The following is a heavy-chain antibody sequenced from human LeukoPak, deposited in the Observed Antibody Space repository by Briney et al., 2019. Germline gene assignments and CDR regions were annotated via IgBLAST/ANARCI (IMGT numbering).Heavy chain of an antibody. CDR1: GFTFSSYS. Sequence: PGGSLRLSCAACGFTFSSYSMNWVRQAPGKGLEWIGEINHSGSTNYNPSLKSRVTISVDTSKNQFSLKLSSVTAADTAVYYCARPATWGQGTMVTVSS. CDR3: ARPAT. J-gene: IGHJ3*01. CDR2: INHSGST. V-gene: IGHV4-34*01.